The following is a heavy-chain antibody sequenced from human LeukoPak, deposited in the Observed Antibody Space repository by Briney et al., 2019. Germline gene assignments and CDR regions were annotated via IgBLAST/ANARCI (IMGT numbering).Heavy chain of an antibody. Sequence: GGSLRLSCAASGFTIDDYAMHWVRQAPGKGLEWVSLISGDGGSTYYADSVKGRFTISRDNSKNSLYLQMNSLRTEDTALYYCAKDIGYGDFIDYWGQGTLVTVSS. V-gene: IGHV3-43*02. CDR2: ISGDGGST. CDR3: AKDIGYGDFIDY. CDR1: GFTIDDYA. J-gene: IGHJ4*02. D-gene: IGHD4-17*01.